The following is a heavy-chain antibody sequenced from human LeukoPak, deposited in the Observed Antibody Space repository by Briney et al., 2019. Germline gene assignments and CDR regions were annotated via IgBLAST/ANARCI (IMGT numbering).Heavy chain of an antibody. CDR1: GFTFSSYG. D-gene: IGHD2-21*02. Sequence: PRGSLRLSCVASGFTFSSYGMNWVRQAPGKGLEWVSFISSSSSYIKYADSVKGRFTVSRDNAKKSLYLQMNNLRAEDTAVYYCAIVAGGDPFDYWGQGTLVTVSS. J-gene: IGHJ4*02. V-gene: IGHV3-21*01. CDR2: ISSSSSYI. CDR3: AIVAGGDPFDY.